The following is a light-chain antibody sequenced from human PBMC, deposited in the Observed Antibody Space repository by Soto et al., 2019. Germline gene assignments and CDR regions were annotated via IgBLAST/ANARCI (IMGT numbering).Light chain of an antibody. CDR3: QQYNNWPPYT. Sequence: EIVMTQSPATLSVSPGERATLSCMASQSVSSNLALYQQKPGQAPRLLIYGASTRATGIPARFSGSGSGTEFTLTISRLQSEDCAVYYCQQYNNWPPYTVGQGTKLEIK. CDR1: QSVSSN. J-gene: IGKJ2*01. CDR2: GAS. V-gene: IGKV3-15*01.